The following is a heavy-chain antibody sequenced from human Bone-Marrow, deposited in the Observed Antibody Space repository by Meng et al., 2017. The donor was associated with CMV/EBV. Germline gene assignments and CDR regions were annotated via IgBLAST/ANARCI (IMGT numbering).Heavy chain of an antibody. CDR2: INQGAIET. CDR1: GFTFSDNW. D-gene: IGHD2-2*01. J-gene: IGHJ4*02. Sequence: GGSLRLSCAASGFTFSDNWMSWVRQAPGKGLEWVASINQGAIETHYMDSVKGRFTISRDNAKNSLYLQMNSLGAEDTAIYHCARYRAHPEYWGQGTLVTVSS. V-gene: IGHV3-7*01. CDR3: ARYRAHPEY.